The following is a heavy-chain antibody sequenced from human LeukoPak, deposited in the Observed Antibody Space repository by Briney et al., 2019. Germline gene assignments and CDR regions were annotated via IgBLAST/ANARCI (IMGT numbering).Heavy chain of an antibody. CDR2: ISYDGSNK. J-gene: IGHJ3*02. CDR3: ARVDYYDSLNAFDI. Sequence: PGRSLRLSCAASGFTFSSYAMHWVRQAPGKGLEWVAVISYDGSNKYYADSVKGRFTISRDNSKNTLYLQMNSLRAEDTAVNYCARVDYYDSLNAFDIWGQGTMVTVSS. D-gene: IGHD3-22*01. CDR1: GFTFSSYA. V-gene: IGHV3-30-3*01.